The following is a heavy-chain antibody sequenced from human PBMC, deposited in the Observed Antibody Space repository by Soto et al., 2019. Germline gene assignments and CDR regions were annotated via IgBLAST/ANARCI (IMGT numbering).Heavy chain of an antibody. CDR2: ISSSGDKI. CDR1: GFAFSNYG. D-gene: IGHD5-18*01. Sequence: SLRLSCGASGFAFSNYGMNWVRQAPGKGLQWVSYISSSGDKIYYADSVKGRFTISRDKAKNSLYLQMNSLRAEDTAVYYCAREELPYSYGSLPFFWGQGTLVTVSS. J-gene: IGHJ4*02. V-gene: IGHV3-48*03. CDR3: AREELPYSYGSLPFF.